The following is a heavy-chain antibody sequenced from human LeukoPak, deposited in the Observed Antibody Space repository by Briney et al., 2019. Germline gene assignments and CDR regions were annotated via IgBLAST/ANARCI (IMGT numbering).Heavy chain of an antibody. CDR1: GGSFSGYY. D-gene: IGHD5-18*01. Sequence: PSETLSLTCAVYGGSFSGYYWSWIRQPPGKGLEWIGYINYSGSTNYNPSLKSRVTISVDTSKNQFSLKLSSVTAADTAVYYCAREPRYSYGYKVVHFDYWGQGTLVTVSS. CDR2: INYSGST. CDR3: AREPRYSYGYKVVHFDY. J-gene: IGHJ4*02. V-gene: IGHV4-59*12.